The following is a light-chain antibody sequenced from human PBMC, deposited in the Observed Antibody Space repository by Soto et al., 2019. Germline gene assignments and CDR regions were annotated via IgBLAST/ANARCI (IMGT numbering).Light chain of an antibody. V-gene: IGKV1-33*01. Sequence: DIQMTQPPSSLSASVGDRVTITCQASQDISNYLNWYQQKPGKAPKLLIYDASNLETGVPSRFSGSGSGTDFTFTISSLQPEDIATYYCQQYDNLPVYTFGQGTKVDIK. CDR2: DAS. CDR3: QQYDNLPVYT. J-gene: IGKJ2*01. CDR1: QDISNY.